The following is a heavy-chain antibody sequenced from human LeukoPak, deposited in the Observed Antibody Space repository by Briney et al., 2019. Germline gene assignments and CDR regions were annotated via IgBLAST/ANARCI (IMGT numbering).Heavy chain of an antibody. V-gene: IGHV1-58*02. CDR3: AAAVYDSSGCYYEYYFDY. J-gene: IGHJ4*02. CDR2: IVVGSGNT. CDR1: GFTFTSSA. D-gene: IGHD3-22*01. Sequence: SVTVSCKASGFTFTSSAMQWVRQARGQRLEWIGWIVVGSGNTNYAQKFQERVTITRDMSTSTAYMELSSLRSEDTAVYYCAAAVYDSSGCYYEYYFDYWGQGTLVTVSS.